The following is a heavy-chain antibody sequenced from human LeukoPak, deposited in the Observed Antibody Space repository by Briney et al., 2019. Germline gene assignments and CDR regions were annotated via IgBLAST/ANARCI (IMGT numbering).Heavy chain of an antibody. CDR3: ARTYCSGGNCYYDY. CDR2: LVPIFTTP. V-gene: IGHV1-69*13. Sequence: EASVKVSCKASGGSFSSYAISWVRLAPGHGLGWMGGLVPIFTTPNYAQKFQDRVTITADESTSTAYMELSSLRPEDTAVYYCARTYCSGGNCYYDYWGQGTLVTVSS. D-gene: IGHD2-15*01. J-gene: IGHJ4*02. CDR1: GGSFSSYA.